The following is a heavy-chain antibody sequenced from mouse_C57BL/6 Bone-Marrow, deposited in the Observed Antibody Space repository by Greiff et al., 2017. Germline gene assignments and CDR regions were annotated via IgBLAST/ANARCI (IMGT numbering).Heavy chain of an antibody. Sequence: QVQLQQPGAELVMPGASVKLSCKASGYTFTSYWMHWVKQRPGQGLEWIGEIDPSDSYTNYNQKFKGKSTLTVDKSSSTAYMQRSSLTSEDSAVYYCARDYYGGSYDWFAYWGQGTLVTVS. J-gene: IGHJ3*01. V-gene: IGHV1-69*01. CDR3: ARDYYGGSYDWFAY. CDR1: GYTFTSYW. D-gene: IGHD1-1*01. CDR2: IDPSDSYT.